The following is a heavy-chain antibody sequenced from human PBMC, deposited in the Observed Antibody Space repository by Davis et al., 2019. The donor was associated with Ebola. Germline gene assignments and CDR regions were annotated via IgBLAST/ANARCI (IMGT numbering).Heavy chain of an antibody. D-gene: IGHD3-9*01. CDR3: ARDLLRSFDWVNYGMDV. J-gene: IGHJ6*04. V-gene: IGHV3-21*04. CDR2: ISSSSSYI. CDR1: GFTFSSYS. Sequence: GGSLRLSCAASGFTFSSYSMNWVRQAPGKGLEWVSSISSSSSYIYYADSVKGRFTISRDNAKNSLYLQMNSLRAEDTAVYYCARDLLRSFDWVNYGMDVWGKGTMVTVSS.